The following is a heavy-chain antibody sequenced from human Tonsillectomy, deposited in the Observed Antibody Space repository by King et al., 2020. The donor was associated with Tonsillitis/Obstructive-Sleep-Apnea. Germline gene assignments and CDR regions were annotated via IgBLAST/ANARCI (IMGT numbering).Heavy chain of an antibody. CDR3: ARRLSSSWTGDWFDP. Sequence: VQLQESGPGLVKPSETLSLTCTVSGGSISSYYWSWIRQPPGKGLEWIGYIYYSGSTNYNPSLKSRVTISVDTSKNQFSLKLSSVTAADTAVYYCARRLSSSWTGDWFDPWGQGTLVTVSS. V-gene: IGHV4-59*08. CDR2: IYYSGST. D-gene: IGHD6-13*01. CDR1: GGSISSYY. J-gene: IGHJ5*02.